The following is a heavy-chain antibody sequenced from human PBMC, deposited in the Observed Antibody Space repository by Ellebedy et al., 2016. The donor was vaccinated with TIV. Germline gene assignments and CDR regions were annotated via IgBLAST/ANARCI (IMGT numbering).Heavy chain of an antibody. J-gene: IGHJ4*02. CDR2: INTDGNNT. V-gene: IGHV3-74*01. CDR1: GFTFSSYL. Sequence: PGGSLRLSCAASGFTFSSYLMHWVRQAPGKGLVWVSRINTDGNNTYYADSVKGRFTISRDNAKNTLYLQMNSLRGEDTAVYYCARERSTGMDYWGQGTLVTVSS. D-gene: IGHD1-1*01. CDR3: ARERSTGMDY.